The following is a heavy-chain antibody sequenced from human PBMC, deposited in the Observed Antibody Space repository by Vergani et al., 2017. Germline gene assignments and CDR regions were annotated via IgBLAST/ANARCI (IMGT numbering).Heavy chain of an antibody. D-gene: IGHD2-21*02. V-gene: IGHV3-30*02. CDR3: AKYLRDATDGLPDS. J-gene: IGHJ4*02. CDR1: GFTFSNFS. Sequence: QVQLVESAAGVVQPGGSLRLSCAASGFTFSNFSMHWIRQAPGTGLEWLAYLGKDGINTRYRNAVKGRFTVTRDNSKDILYLQMDSLRSEDTALYYFAKYLRDATDGLPDSWGPGTLVIVSS. CDR2: LGKDGINT.